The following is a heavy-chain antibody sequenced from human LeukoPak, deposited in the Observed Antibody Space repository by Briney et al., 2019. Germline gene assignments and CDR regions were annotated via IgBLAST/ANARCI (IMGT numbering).Heavy chain of an antibody. CDR1: GLTFRSYS. D-gene: IGHD6-13*01. V-gene: IGHV3-23*01. CDR3: AKDAAGPEY. CDR2: ISASGGDT. J-gene: IGHJ4*02. Sequence: RTGGSLRLSCVVSGLTFRSYSMTWVRQAPGKGLEWVSGISASGGDTWYPDSVKGRFTISRDNSKNTLFLQMNSLRVEDTAINYCAKDAAGPEYWGQGTRVTVSS.